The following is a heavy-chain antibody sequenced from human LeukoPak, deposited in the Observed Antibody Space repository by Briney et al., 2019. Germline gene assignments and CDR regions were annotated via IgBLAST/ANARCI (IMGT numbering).Heavy chain of an antibody. V-gene: IGHV4-34*01. Sequence: SETLSLTCAVYGGSFSGYYWSWIRQPPGKGLERIGEINHSGSTNYNPSLKSRVTISVDTSKNQFSLKLSSVTTADTAVYYCASLSRGYYYYYYMDVWGKGTTVTVSS. CDR1: GGSFSGYY. CDR3: ASLSRGYYYYYYMDV. J-gene: IGHJ6*03. CDR2: INHSGST.